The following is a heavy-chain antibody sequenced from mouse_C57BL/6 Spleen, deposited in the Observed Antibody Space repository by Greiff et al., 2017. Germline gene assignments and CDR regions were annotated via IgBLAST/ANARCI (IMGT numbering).Heavy chain of an antibody. CDR3: ARDYYGSSRVFAY. CDR1: GYTFTSYW. CDR2: IDPSDSYT. V-gene: IGHV1-69*01. D-gene: IGHD1-1*01. Sequence: VKLQQPGAELVMPGASVKLSCKASGYTFTSYWMHWVKQRPGQGLAWIGEIDPSDSYTNYNQKFKGKSTLTVDKSSSTAYMQLSSLTSEDSAVYYCARDYYGSSRVFAYWGQGTLVTVSA. J-gene: IGHJ3*01.